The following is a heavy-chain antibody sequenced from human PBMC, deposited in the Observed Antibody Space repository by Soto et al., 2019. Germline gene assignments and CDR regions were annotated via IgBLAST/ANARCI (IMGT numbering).Heavy chain of an antibody. CDR3: ARFVSSSWSNWFDP. D-gene: IGHD6-6*01. CDR2: IYHSGST. V-gene: IGHV4-38-2*01. Sequence: SETLSLTCAVSGYSISSGYYWGWIRQPPGKGLEWIGSIYHSGSTYYNPSLKSRVTISVDTSKNQFSLKLSSVTAADTAVYYCARFVSSSWSNWFDPWGQGTLVTVSS. CDR1: GYSISSGYY. J-gene: IGHJ5*02.